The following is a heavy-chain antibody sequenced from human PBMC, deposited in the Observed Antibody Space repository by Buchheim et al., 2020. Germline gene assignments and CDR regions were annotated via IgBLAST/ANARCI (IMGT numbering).Heavy chain of an antibody. D-gene: IGHD3-3*01. V-gene: IGHV3-33*01. Sequence: QVQLVESGGGVVQPGRSLRLSCAASGFTFSSYGMHWVRQAPGKGLEWVAVIWYDGSNKYYADSVKGRFTISRDNAKNSLYLQMNSLRAEDTAVYYCARTPTIFGVVITADYWGQGTL. CDR3: ARTPTIFGVVITADY. CDR2: IWYDGSNK. CDR1: GFTFSSYG. J-gene: IGHJ4*02.